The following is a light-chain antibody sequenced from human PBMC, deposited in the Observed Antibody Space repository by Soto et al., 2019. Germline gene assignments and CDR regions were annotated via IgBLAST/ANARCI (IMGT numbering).Light chain of an antibody. CDR1: QSISSW. V-gene: IGKV1-5*01. Sequence: DIQMTQSPSTLSASVGDRVTITCRASQSISSWLAWYQQKPGKAPKLLIYDASSLESGVPSRFGGSGSGTDFTLTISSLAPEDFAVYYCQQRSNWITVGQGTRLEIK. CDR2: DAS. CDR3: QQRSNWIT. J-gene: IGKJ5*01.